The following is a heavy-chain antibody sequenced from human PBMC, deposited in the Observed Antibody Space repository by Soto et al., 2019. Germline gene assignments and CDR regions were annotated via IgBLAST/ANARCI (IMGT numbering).Heavy chain of an antibody. CDR2: ISCDGINK. CDR3: GATNYYLYVRGSYRYWEDAFDH. D-gene: IGHD3-16*02. Sequence: QVHLVESGGGVVQPGRSLRLSCAASGFMFSSYGMHWVRQAPGKGLEWVAVISCDGINKYVADSVKGRFTISRDNCKNERYLKINAVTVDDTSVYSCGATNYYLYVRGSYRYWEDAFDHWGAETMVGVST. V-gene: IGHV3-30*03. CDR1: GFMFSSYG. J-gene: IGHJ3*01.